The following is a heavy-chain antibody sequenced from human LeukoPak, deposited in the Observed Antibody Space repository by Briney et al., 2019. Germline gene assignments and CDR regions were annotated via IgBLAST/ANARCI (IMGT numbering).Heavy chain of an antibody. D-gene: IGHD3-22*01. CDR1: GFTFSDYS. CDR3: ARDRGSSGYHFDY. Sequence: PGGSLRLSCAASGFTFSDYSMNWVRQAPGKGLEWVSYISTTNSSTIYYADSVEGRFTISRDNAENSLYLQMNSLRAEDTAVYYCARDRGSSGYHFDYWGRGTLVTVSS. V-gene: IGHV3-48*01. J-gene: IGHJ4*02. CDR2: ISTTNSSTI.